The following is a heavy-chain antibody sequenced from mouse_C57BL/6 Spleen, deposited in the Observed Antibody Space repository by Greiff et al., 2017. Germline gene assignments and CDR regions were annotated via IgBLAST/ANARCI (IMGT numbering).Heavy chain of an antibody. V-gene: IGHV1-69*01. CDR1: GYTFTSYW. J-gene: IGHJ4*01. CDR3: ARGSYDYDGRSYYAMDY. D-gene: IGHD2-4*01. CDR2: IDPSDSYT. Sequence: VQLQQPGAELVMPGASVKLSCKASGYTFTSYWMHWVKQRPGQGLEWIGEIDPSDSYTNYNQKFKGKSTLTVDKSSSTAYMQLSSLTSEDSAVYYCARGSYDYDGRSYYAMDYWGQGTSVTVAS.